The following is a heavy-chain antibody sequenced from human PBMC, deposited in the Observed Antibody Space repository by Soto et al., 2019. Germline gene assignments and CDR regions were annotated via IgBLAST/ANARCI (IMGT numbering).Heavy chain of an antibody. CDR3: ARASVGPPGGGSWIMPFAY. Sequence: PSETLSLTCTVSGGSISNYYWSWIRQPAGKGLEWIGRIYTGGSTNYNPSLKSRVTMSTDTSKNQFSLRLTSVTAADTAVYYCARASVGPPGGGSWIMPFAYWGQGALVTVSS. D-gene: IGHD2-15*01. V-gene: IGHV4-4*07. J-gene: IGHJ4*02. CDR2: IYTGGST. CDR1: GGSISNYY.